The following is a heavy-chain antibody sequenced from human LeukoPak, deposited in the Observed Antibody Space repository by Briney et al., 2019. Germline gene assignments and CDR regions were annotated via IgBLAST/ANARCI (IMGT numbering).Heavy chain of an antibody. CDR1: GGTFSSYA. J-gene: IGHJ4*02. V-gene: IGHV1-8*02. CDR3: ARDLVDNACDF. Sequence: GASVKVSCKASGGTFSSYAISWVRQAPGQGLEWMGWMNPNNGNTGYVQKLQGRLTMTRDTSISTAYMELSSLRSEDTAVYYCARDLVDNACDFWGQGTLVTVSS. CDR2: MNPNNGNT. D-gene: IGHD2-8*01.